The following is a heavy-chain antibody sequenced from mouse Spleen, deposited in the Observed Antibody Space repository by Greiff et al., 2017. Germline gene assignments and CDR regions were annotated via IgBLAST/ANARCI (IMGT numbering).Heavy chain of an antibody. V-gene: IGHV3-1*01. Sequence: EVMLVESGPGMVKPSQSLSLTCTVTGYSITSGYDWHWIRHFPGNKLEWMGYISYSGSTNYNPSLKSRISITHDTSKNHFFLKLNSVTTEDTATYYCARGYGSWFAYWGQGTLVTVSA. CDR1: GYSITSGYD. CDR2: ISYSGST. J-gene: IGHJ3*01. CDR3: ARGYGSWFAY. D-gene: IGHD1-1*01.